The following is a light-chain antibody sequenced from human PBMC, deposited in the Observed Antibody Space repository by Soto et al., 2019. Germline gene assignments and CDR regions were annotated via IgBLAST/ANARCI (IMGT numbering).Light chain of an antibody. V-gene: IGKV1-39*01. Sequence: DIQMTQSPSSLSASVGDRVTITCRASQSISSYLNRYQQKPGKAPTLLIYAASSLQSGVPSRVSGSGSWTDFTLTISSLQPEDFATYYGQHSYSTPLTFGGGTKVE. CDR3: QHSYSTPLT. CDR1: QSISSY. CDR2: AAS. J-gene: IGKJ4*01.